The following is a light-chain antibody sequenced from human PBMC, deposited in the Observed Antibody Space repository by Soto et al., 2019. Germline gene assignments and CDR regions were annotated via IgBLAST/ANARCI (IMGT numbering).Light chain of an antibody. V-gene: IGKV1-39*01. CDR2: AES. CDR3: QQSYTTLGT. CDR1: QTIDGF. Sequence: DLQMTQSPSSLSAFVGDRVTITCRASQTIDGFLNWYQQKPGKAPNLLIYAESSLQSGVPSKSSGSGSGTEFTLTISSLQPEDFATYYCQQSYTTLGTFGQGTKVEIK. J-gene: IGKJ1*01.